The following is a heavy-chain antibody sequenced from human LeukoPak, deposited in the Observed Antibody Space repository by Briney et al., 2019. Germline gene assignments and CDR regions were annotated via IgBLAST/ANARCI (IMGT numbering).Heavy chain of an antibody. D-gene: IGHD3-3*01. CDR3: AKDRVQILEWLPRFDP. J-gene: IGHJ5*02. CDR1: GFTFNDHG. V-gene: IGHV3-30*02. CDR2: IRYDGTDE. Sequence: GGSLRLSCVASGFTFNDHGMHWVRQAPGKGLEWLAFIRYDGTDESYGASVRGRLTISRDDSLNTVYLQMDSLGHDDTAVYYCAKDRVQILEWLPRFDPWGQGTLVTVSS.